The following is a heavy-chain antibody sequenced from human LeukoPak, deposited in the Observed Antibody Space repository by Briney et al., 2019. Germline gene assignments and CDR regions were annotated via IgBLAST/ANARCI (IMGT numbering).Heavy chain of an antibody. CDR3: ATDRGVGAYDSSGYYYDY. V-gene: IGHV3-23*01. CDR2: ISGSGGST. J-gene: IGHJ4*02. CDR1: GFTFSSYA. Sequence: GGSLRLSCAASGFTFSSYAMSWVRQAPGKGLEWVSAISGSGGSTYYADSVKGRFTISRDNSKNTLYLQMNSLRAEDTAVYYCATDRGVGAYDSSGYYYDYWGQGTLVTVSS. D-gene: IGHD3-22*01.